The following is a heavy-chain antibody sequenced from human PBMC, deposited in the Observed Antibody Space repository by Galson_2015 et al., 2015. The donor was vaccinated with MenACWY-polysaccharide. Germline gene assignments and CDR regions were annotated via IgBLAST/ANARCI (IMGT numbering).Heavy chain of an antibody. J-gene: IGHJ4*02. CDR3: AKMSMPRYYFDY. D-gene: IGHD2-2*01. V-gene: IGHV3-23*01. CDR1: GFTFSSYA. CDR2: ISGSGGST. Sequence: SLRLSCAASGFTFSSYAMSWVRQAPGKGLEWVSAISGSGGSTYYADSVKGRFTISRDNSKNTLYLQMNSLRAEDTAVYYCAKMSMPRYYFDYWGQGTLVTVSS.